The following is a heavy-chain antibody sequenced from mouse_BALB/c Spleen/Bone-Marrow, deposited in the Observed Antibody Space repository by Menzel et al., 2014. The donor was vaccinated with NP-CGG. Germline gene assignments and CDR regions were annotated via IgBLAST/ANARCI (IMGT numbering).Heavy chain of an antibody. CDR3: ARHAYYDQTEVSFVY. CDR1: GFSFNSYG. V-gene: IGHV5-9-2*01. Sequence: EVQLVESGGGLAKSGGSLKLSCAASGFSFNSYGMSWVRQTPEKGLEWVATISGGGSYTFYPDSVKGRFTISRDNAKNNLYLQLSSLRSEDTALYYCARHAYYDQTEVSFVYWGQGTLVTVSA. D-gene: IGHD2-4*01. CDR2: ISGGGSYT. J-gene: IGHJ3*01.